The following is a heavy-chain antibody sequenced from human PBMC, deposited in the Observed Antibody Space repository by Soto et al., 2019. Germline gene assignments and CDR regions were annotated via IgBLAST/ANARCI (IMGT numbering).Heavy chain of an antibody. V-gene: IGHV4-61*01. CDR1: GGSVSSGSYY. D-gene: IGHD1-20*01. Sequence: SETLSLTCTVSGGSVSSGSYYWSWIRQPPGKGLEWIGYIYYSGSTNYNPSLKSRVTISVDTSKNQFSLKLSAVTAADTAVYYCATSQKGYNWNYFDHWGQGALVTVSS. CDR2: IYYSGST. J-gene: IGHJ4*02. CDR3: ATSQKGYNWNYFDH.